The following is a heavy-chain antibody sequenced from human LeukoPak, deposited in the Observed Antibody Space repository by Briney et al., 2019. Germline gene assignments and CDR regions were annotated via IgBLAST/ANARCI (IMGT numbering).Heavy chain of an antibody. J-gene: IGHJ6*02. CDR1: DGSISSYY. Sequence: PSETLSLTCTVSDGSISSYYWSWIRQPPGKGLEWIGYIYYSGSTNYNPSLKSRVTISVDTSKNQFSLKLSSVTAADTAVYYCARVRITIFGVAANYYYYGMDVWGQGTTVTVSS. CDR2: IYYSGST. V-gene: IGHV4-59*12. D-gene: IGHD3-3*01. CDR3: ARVRITIFGVAANYYYYGMDV.